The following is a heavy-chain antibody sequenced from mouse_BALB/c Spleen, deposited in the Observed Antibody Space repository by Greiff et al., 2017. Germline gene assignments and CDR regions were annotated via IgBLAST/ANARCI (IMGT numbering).Heavy chain of an antibody. CDR2: IWAGGST. CDR3: AREYGNYEGAMDY. Sequence: QVQLQQSGPGLVAPSQSLSITCTVSGFSLTSYGVHWVRQPPGKGLEWLGVIWAGGSTNYNSALMSRLSISKDNSKSQVFLKMNSLQTDDTAMYYCAREYGNYEGAMDYWGQGTSVTVSS. CDR1: GFSLTSYG. V-gene: IGHV2-9*02. D-gene: IGHD2-10*02. J-gene: IGHJ4*01.